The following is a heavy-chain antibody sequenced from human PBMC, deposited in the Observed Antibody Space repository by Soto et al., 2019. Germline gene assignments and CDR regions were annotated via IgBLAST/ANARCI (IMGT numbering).Heavy chain of an antibody. CDR3: ARHGSPYYDFWSGHNNYYYYGMDV. J-gene: IGHJ6*02. V-gene: IGHV1-46*01. D-gene: IGHD3-3*01. CDR1: GYTFTSYY. CDR2: INPSGGST. Sequence: ASVKVSCKASGYTFTSYYMHWVRQAPGQGLEWMGIINPSGGSTSYAQKFQGRVTMTRDTSTSTVYMELSSLRSEDTAMYYCARHGSPYYDFWSGHNNYYYYGMDVWGQGTTVTVSS.